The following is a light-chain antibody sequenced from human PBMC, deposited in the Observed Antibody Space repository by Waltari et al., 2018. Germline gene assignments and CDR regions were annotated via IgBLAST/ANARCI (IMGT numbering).Light chain of an antibody. Sequence: ETVLTQSPATLSLSPGERATLSCRASQSVDNYLAWSQQNPGQAPRLLIYDASNRATGIPARFSGSGSGTEFTLTISSLQSEDFAVYYCQRYSNWPPEYTFGQGTKLEI. J-gene: IGKJ2*01. V-gene: IGKV3-11*01. CDR1: QSVDNY. CDR2: DAS. CDR3: QRYSNWPPEYT.